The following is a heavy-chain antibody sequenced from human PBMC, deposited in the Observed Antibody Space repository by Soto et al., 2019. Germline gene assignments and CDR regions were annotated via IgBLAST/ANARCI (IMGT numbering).Heavy chain of an antibody. CDR1: GYRFTSSW. D-gene: IGHD3-10*01. CDR3: ARLRGVGGGGDY. Sequence: GEPLKISCAASGYRFTSSWITWVRHIPGKGLEWMATIDPTNSNINYNPSLRGHVTLSVDKSASTAYLEWISLRASDTAIYYCARLRGVGGGGDYWGQGTLVTVSS. J-gene: IGHJ4*03. V-gene: IGHV5-10-1*01. CDR2: IDPTNSNI.